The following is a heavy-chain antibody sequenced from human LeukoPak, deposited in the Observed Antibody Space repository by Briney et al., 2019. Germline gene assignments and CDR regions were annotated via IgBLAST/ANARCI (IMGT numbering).Heavy chain of an antibody. Sequence: GGSLRLSCAASGFTFSSYGMHWVRQAPGKGLEWVAVISYDGSNKYYADSVKGRFTISRDNSKNTLYLQMNSLRAEDTAVYYCAKDLWGVVVAAMGWYFDYWGQGTLVTVSS. D-gene: IGHD2-15*01. CDR3: AKDLWGVVVAAMGWYFDY. CDR1: GFTFSSYG. CDR2: ISYDGSNK. J-gene: IGHJ4*02. V-gene: IGHV3-30*18.